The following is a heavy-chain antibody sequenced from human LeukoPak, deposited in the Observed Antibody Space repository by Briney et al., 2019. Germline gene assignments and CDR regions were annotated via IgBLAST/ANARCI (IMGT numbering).Heavy chain of an antibody. J-gene: IGHJ5*02. CDR3: AREFLLNSLGTTVTINWFDR. V-gene: IGHV4-61*02. CDR2: IYTSGST. Sequence: SETLSLTCTVSGGSISSGSYYWSWIRQPAGKGLEWIGRIYTSGSTNYNPSLKSRVTISVDTSQNHFSLKLSSVTAADTAVYYCAREFLLNSLGTTVTINWFDRWGQGTLVTVSS. D-gene: IGHD4-17*01. CDR1: GGSISSGSYY.